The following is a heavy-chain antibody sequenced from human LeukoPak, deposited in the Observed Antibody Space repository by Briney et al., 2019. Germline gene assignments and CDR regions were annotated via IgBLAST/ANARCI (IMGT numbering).Heavy chain of an antibody. Sequence: SETLSLTCIVSGGSISSGSYYWSWIRQPAGKGLEWIGRIYTSGSTNYNPSLKSRVTISVDTSKNQFSLKLSSVTAADTAVYYCARDPAGSIVATTGTYGYWGQGTLVTVSS. CDR3: ARDPAGSIVATTGTYGY. D-gene: IGHD5-12*01. CDR2: IYTSGST. V-gene: IGHV4-61*02. CDR1: GGSISSGSYY. J-gene: IGHJ4*02.